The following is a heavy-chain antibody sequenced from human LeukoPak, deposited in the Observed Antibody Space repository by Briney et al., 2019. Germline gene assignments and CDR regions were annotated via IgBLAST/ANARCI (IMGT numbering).Heavy chain of an antibody. J-gene: IGHJ4*02. Sequence: GGSLRLSCAASGFTFSRYAMSWVRQAPGKGLEWVSAISGSGGSTYYADSVKGRFTISRDNSKNTLYLQMNSLRAEDTAVYYCAKRPEGSIGQFDYWGQGTLVTVSS. CDR1: GFTFSRYA. D-gene: IGHD3-22*01. V-gene: IGHV3-23*01. CDR3: AKRPEGSIGQFDY. CDR2: ISGSGGST.